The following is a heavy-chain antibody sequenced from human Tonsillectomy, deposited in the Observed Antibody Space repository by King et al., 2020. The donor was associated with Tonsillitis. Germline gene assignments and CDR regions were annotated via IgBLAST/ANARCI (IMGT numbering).Heavy chain of an antibody. CDR3: ARVDRYDFWSGYYTDY. CDR1: GFTFSNYA. J-gene: IGHJ4*02. D-gene: IGHD3-3*01. CDR2: ISGSGGNT. V-gene: IGHV3-23*04. Sequence: LVESGGGLVQPGGSLRLSCAASGFTFSNYAMSWVRQAPGKGLEWVSAISGSGGNTYYADSVKGRFTISRDNSNNTLYLQMNTLRAEDTAVYYCARVDRYDFWSGYYTDYWGQGTLVTVSS.